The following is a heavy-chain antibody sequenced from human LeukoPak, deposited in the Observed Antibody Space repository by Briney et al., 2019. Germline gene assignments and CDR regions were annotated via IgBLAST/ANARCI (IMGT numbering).Heavy chain of an antibody. J-gene: IGHJ1*01. CDR2: ITGSGDDA. D-gene: IGHD1-26*01. Sequence: GGPLRLSCAASGFTFSNYGMSWLRQAPGKGLEWGSAITGSGDDAYYADSVHGRFTMSRDNSKSTLYLQMSSLRVEDTAVYYCAKESRGSSPEFWGQGTLVTVSS. CDR3: AKESRGSSPEF. V-gene: IGHV3-23*01. CDR1: GFTFSNYG.